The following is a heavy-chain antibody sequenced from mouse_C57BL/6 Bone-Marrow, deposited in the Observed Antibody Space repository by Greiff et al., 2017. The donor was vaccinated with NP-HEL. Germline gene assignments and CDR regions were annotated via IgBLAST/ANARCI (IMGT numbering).Heavy chain of an antibody. J-gene: IGHJ2*01. CDR1: GYTFTDYY. V-gene: IGHV1-26*01. D-gene: IGHD1-1*01. CDR2: INPNNGGT. Sequence: VQLQQSGPELVKPGASVKISCKASGYTFTDYYMNWVKQSHGKSLEWIGDINPNNGGTSYNQKFKGKATLTVDKSSSTAYMELRSLTSEDSAVYYCARSIDFHYYGSSYFDYWGQGTTLTVSS. CDR3: ARSIDFHYYGSSYFDY.